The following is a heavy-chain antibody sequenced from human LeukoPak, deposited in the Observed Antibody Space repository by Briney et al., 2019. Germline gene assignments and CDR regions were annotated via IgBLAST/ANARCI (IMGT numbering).Heavy chain of an antibody. CDR1: GFTFSSYS. V-gene: IGHV3-48*04. J-gene: IGHJ3*02. CDR3: ARDPDAAAGAFDI. CDR2: ISSSSSTI. Sequence: QAGGSLRLSCAASGFTFSSYSMNWVRQAPGKGLEWVSYISSSSSTIYYADSVKGRFTISRDNAKNSLYLQMNSLRAEDTAVYYCARDPDAAAGAFDIWGQGTMVTVSS. D-gene: IGHD6-13*01.